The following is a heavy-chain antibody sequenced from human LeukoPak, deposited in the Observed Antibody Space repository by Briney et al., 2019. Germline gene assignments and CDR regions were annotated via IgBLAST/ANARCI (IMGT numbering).Heavy chain of an antibody. D-gene: IGHD1-26*01. V-gene: IGHV3-23*01. J-gene: IGHJ3*02. Sequence: GGSLRLSCAASGFTFSSYGMSWVRQAPGKGLEWVSAISGSGGSTYYADSVKGRFTISGDNAKNTQYLQMSSLRAEDTAVYYCARSGRGGAFDIWGQGTMVTVSS. CDR1: GFTFSSYG. CDR3: ARSGRGGAFDI. CDR2: ISGSGGST.